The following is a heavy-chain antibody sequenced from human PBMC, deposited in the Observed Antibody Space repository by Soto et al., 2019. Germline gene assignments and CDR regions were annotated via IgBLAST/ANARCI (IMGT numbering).Heavy chain of an antibody. CDR3: ARTDDPYGELDY. Sequence: WIRQPPGKGLEWMGIIYPGDSDTRYSPSFQGQVTISADKSISTAYLQWSSLKASDTAMYYCARTDDPYGELDYWGQGTLVTVSS. CDR2: IYPGDSDT. D-gene: IGHD3-10*01. V-gene: IGHV5-51*01. J-gene: IGHJ4*02.